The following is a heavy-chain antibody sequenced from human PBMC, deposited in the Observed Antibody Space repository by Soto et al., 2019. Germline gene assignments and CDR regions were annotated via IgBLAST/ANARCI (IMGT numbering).Heavy chain of an antibody. J-gene: IGHJ4*02. CDR2: IYYSGST. CDR1: VGSISSGGYY. D-gene: IGHD3-22*01. Sequence: SETLSLTCIFSVGSISSGGYYCSWIRQHPWKGLEWIGYIYYSGSTYYNPSLKSRVTISVDTSKNQFSLKLSSVTAADAAVYYCARLDSSGYYYRYYFEYWGQGTRVNVSS. CDR3: ARLDSSGYYYRYYFEY. V-gene: IGHV4-31*03.